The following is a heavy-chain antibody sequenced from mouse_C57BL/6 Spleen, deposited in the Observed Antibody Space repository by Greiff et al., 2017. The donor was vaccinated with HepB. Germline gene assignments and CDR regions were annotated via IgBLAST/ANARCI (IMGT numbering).Heavy chain of an antibody. CDR3: ASDYGSSYYYAMDY. CDR2: ISYDGSN. V-gene: IGHV3-6*01. Sequence: EVKLQESGPGLVKPSQSLSLTCSVTGYSITSGYYWNWIRQFPGNKLEWMGYISYDGSNNYNPSLKNRISITRDTSKNQFFLKLNSVTTEDTATYYCASDYGSSYYYAMDYWGQGTSVTVSS. D-gene: IGHD1-1*01. CDR1: GYSITSGYY. J-gene: IGHJ4*01.